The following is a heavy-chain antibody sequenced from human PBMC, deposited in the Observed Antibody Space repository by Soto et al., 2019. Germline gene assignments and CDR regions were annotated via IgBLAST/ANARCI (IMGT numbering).Heavy chain of an antibody. CDR2: INQDGSVK. CDR3: ARAVAAGSSY. J-gene: IGHJ4*02. CDR1: GFTLSTYW. D-gene: IGHD6-13*01. Sequence: EVQLVESGGGLVQPGGSLRLSCAASGFTLSTYWMSWVRQAPGKGLEWVANINQDGSVKYYVDSVKGRFTISRDNAKNSLYLQVSSLRAEDTAVYYCARAVAAGSSYWGQGTLVTVSS. V-gene: IGHV3-7*01.